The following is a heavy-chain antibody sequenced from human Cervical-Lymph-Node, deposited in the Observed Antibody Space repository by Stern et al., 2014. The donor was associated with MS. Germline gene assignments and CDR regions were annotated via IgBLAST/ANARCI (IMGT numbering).Heavy chain of an antibody. D-gene: IGHD3-3*01. CDR3: ARGSTIFGVGLFDY. J-gene: IGHJ4*02. CDR2: INHSGST. CDR1: GGSFSGYY. Sequence: QVQLQQWGAGLLKPSETLSLTCAVYGGSFSGYYWSWIRQPPGKGLEWIGEINHSGSTNYNPSLKSRVTISVDTSKNQFSLKLSSVTAADTAVYYCARGSTIFGVGLFDYWGQGTLVTVSS. V-gene: IGHV4-34*01.